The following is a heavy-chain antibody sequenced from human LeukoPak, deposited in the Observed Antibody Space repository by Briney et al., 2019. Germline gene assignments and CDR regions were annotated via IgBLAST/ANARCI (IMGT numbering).Heavy chain of an antibody. CDR1: GFTFSSYG. Sequence: GGSLRLSCAASGFTFSSYGMNWVRQAPGKGLGWVSSISSSSSYIYYADSVKGRFTISRDNAKNSLYLQMNSLRAEDTAVYYCARDTVAKTYYYDSSGYYYGYWGQGTLVTVSS. J-gene: IGHJ4*02. CDR3: ARDTVAKTYYYDSSGYYYGY. D-gene: IGHD3-22*01. CDR2: ISSSSSYI. V-gene: IGHV3-21*01.